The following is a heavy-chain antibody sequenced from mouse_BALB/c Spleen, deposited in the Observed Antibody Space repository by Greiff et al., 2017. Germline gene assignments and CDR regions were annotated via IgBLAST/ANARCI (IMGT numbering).Heavy chain of an antibody. CDR1: GFSLTDYG. D-gene: IGHD2-4*01. CDR2: IWGGGST. CDR3: AKGGIYYDYDGFAY. Sequence: VKLVESGPGLVAPSQSLSITCTVSGFSLTDYGVSWIRQPPGKGLEWLGVIWGGGSTYYNSALKSRLSISKDNSKSQVFLKMNSLQTDDTAMYYGAKGGIYYDYDGFAYWGQGTLVTVSA. V-gene: IGHV2-6-5*01. J-gene: IGHJ3*01.